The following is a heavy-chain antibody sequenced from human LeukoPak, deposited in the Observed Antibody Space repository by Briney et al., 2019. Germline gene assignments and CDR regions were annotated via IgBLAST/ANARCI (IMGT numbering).Heavy chain of an antibody. J-gene: IGHJ4*02. D-gene: IGHD3-22*01. Sequence: GGSLRLSCAASGFTFSSYSMNWVRQASGKGLEWVSYISSSSTTRYYADSVKGRFTISRDNAKNSLYLQMNSLRAEDTAVYYCARDWKAMIVAYWGQGTLVTVSS. CDR3: ARDWKAMIVAY. CDR1: GFTFSSYS. CDR2: ISSSSTTR. V-gene: IGHV3-48*01.